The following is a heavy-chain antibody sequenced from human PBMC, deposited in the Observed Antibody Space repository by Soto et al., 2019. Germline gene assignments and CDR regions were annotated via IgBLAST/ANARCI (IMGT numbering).Heavy chain of an antibody. J-gene: IGHJ4*02. Sequence: GGSLRLSCAASGVTVSSNYMSWVRQAPWKGPEWVSVIYSGGSTYYADSVKGRFTISRDNSKNTLYLQMNSLRAEDTAVYYCARDGYNYGGGYFDYWGQQT. CDR1: GVTVSSNY. CDR2: IYSGGST. D-gene: IGHD5-18*01. CDR3: ARDGYNYGGGYFDY. V-gene: IGHV3-66*01.